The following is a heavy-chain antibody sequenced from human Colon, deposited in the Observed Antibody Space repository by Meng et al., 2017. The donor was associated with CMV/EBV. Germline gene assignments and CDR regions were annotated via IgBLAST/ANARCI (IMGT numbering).Heavy chain of an antibody. CDR2: IYFDGSRS. CDR1: GFAFSGYA. V-gene: IGHV3-23*03. Sequence: GESLKISCAASGFAFSGYAMSWVRQAPGKGLEWVSVIYFDGSRSYYADSVRGRFTIFRDNAKNTVWLQMNSLRAGDTAIYYCVKDDNRYTGEGGSWGQGTLVTVS. J-gene: IGHJ5*02. D-gene: IGHD3-16*01. CDR3: VKDDNRYTGEGGS.